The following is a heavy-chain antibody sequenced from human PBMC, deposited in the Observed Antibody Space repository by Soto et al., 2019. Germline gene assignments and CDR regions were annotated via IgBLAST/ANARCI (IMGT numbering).Heavy chain of an antibody. Sequence: GSLRLSCAASGFTFSNAWMNWVRQAPGKGLEWVGRIKSKTDGGTTDYAAPVKGRFTISRDDSKNTLYLQMNSLKTEDTAVYYCTDNHEYCSSTSCYVTYGMDVWGQGTTVTVSS. CDR1: GFTFSNAW. CDR3: TDNHEYCSSTSCYVTYGMDV. D-gene: IGHD2-2*01. CDR2: IKSKTDGGTT. V-gene: IGHV3-15*07. J-gene: IGHJ6*02.